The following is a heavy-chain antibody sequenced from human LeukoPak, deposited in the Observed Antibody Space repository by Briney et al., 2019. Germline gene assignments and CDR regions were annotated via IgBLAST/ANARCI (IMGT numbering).Heavy chain of an antibody. J-gene: IGHJ3*02. Sequence: SETLSLTCTVSGGSISSYYWSWIRQPAGKGLEWIGRIYTTGSTNYNPSLKSRVTMSVDTSKNQFSLKLSSVTAADTAVYFCARGPYSYDSSGAFDIWGQGTMVTVSS. V-gene: IGHV4-4*07. CDR3: ARGPYSYDSSGAFDI. D-gene: IGHD3-22*01. CDR2: IYTTGST. CDR1: GGSISSYY.